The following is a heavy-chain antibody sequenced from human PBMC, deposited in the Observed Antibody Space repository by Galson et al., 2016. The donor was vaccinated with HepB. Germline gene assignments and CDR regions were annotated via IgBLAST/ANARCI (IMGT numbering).Heavy chain of an antibody. CDR2: ISMSGGSR. D-gene: IGHD3-16*01. Sequence: SLRLSCAGSGFTFSSYGMTWVRQAPGKGLEDVSSISMSGGSRDYAESVKGRFTISRDNSRSTLFLQMNSLRVEDTGVYYCVRGSTAPDVWGKGITVTVSS. CDR3: VRGSTAPDV. J-gene: IGHJ6*04. V-gene: IGHV3-23*01. CDR1: GFTFSSYG.